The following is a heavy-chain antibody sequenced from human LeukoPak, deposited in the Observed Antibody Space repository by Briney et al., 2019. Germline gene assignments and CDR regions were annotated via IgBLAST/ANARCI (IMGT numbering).Heavy chain of an antibody. V-gene: IGHV3-48*03. Sequence: GGSLRLSCAASGFTFSSYEMNWVRQAPGKGLEWVSYISSSGSTIYYADSVKGRFTISRDNSKNTLYLQMNSLRAEDTAVYYCAREASKRHDILTDYYYYYYMDVWGKGTTVTISS. CDR3: AREASKRHDILTDYYYYYYMDV. CDR2: ISSSGSTI. D-gene: IGHD3-9*01. J-gene: IGHJ6*03. CDR1: GFTFSSYE.